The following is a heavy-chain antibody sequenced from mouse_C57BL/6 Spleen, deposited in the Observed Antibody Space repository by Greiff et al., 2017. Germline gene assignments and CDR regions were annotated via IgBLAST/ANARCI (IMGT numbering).Heavy chain of an antibody. D-gene: IGHD1-1*01. Sequence: VQLQQSGPGLVKPSQSLSLTCSVTGYSITSGYYWNWIRQFPGNKLEWMGYISYDGSNNYNPSLKNRISITRDTSKNQFFLKLNSVTTEDTATYYCASSDYYGFDYWGQGTTLTVSS. V-gene: IGHV3-6*01. J-gene: IGHJ2*01. CDR2: ISYDGSN. CDR3: ASSDYYGFDY. CDR1: GYSITSGYY.